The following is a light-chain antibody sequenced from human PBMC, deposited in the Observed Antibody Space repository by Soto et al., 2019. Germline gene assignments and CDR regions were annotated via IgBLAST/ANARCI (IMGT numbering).Light chain of an antibody. J-gene: IGKJ1*01. V-gene: IGKV2-28*01. Sequence: DIVMTQSPLSLPVTPGEPASISCRSSQSLLHSNGYNYLDWYLQKPGQSPQLLIYLGSNRASGGTERVSGSGSGTDFTLKISRVEAEDVVVYYCEQDLQTPPWTFGQGTKVEIK. CDR3: EQDLQTPPWT. CDR2: LGS. CDR1: QSLLHSNGYNY.